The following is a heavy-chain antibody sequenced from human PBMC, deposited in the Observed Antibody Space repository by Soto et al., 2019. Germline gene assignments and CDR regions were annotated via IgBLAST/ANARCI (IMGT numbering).Heavy chain of an antibody. V-gene: IGHV1-18*01. D-gene: IGHD3-10*01. CDR1: GYTFTSYG. J-gene: IGHJ6*03. Sequence: QVQLVQSGAEVKKPGASVKVSCKASGYTFTSYGISWVRQAPGQGLEWMGWISAYNGNTNYAQKLQGRVTMTTDTTTSTADMELRSLSSDDTAVYYCATGGYGSEFAGVYYYMDVWGKGTTVTVSS. CDR2: ISAYNGNT. CDR3: ATGGYGSEFAGVYYYMDV.